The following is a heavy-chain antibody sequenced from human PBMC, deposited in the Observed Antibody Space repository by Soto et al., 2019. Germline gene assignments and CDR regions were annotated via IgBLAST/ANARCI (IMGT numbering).Heavy chain of an antibody. Sequence: GASVKVSCKASGYTFTSYGISWVRQAPGQGLEWMGWISAYTGNTDYVQKLQGRVTMTADTSTSTAYMEVRSLRSDDTAVYYCARDANWNDASVYFDYWGQGTLVTVSS. V-gene: IGHV1-18*01. CDR1: GYTFTSYG. D-gene: IGHD1-1*01. J-gene: IGHJ4*02. CDR3: ARDANWNDASVYFDY. CDR2: ISAYTGNT.